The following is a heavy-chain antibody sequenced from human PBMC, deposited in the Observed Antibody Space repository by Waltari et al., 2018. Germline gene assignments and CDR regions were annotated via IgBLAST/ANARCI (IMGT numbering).Heavy chain of an antibody. CDR1: GYTFTGYY. CDR2: SNPNSGGT. D-gene: IGHD3-22*01. J-gene: IGHJ4*02. V-gene: IGHV1-2*02. CDR3: ARGPHYYDSSGYLTLDY. Sequence: QVQLVQSGAEVKKPGASVKVSCKASGYTFTGYYMHWVRQAPGQGLEWMGWSNPNSGGTNYAQKFQGRGTMTRDTSISTAYMELSRLRSDDTAVYYCARGPHYYDSSGYLTLDYWGQGTLVTVSS.